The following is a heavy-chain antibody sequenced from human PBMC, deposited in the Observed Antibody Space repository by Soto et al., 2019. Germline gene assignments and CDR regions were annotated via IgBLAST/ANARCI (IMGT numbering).Heavy chain of an antibody. CDR1: GYSFTSYW. Sequence: GESLKISCKGSGYSFTSYWIGWVRQMPGRGLEWMGIIYPGDSDTRYSPSFQGQVTISADKSISTAYLQWSSLKASDTAMYYCARLGPVNCGGDCYSRGGFDYWGQGTLVTVSS. J-gene: IGHJ4*02. CDR2: IYPGDSDT. V-gene: IGHV5-51*01. D-gene: IGHD2-21*02. CDR3: ARLGPVNCGGDCYSRGGFDY.